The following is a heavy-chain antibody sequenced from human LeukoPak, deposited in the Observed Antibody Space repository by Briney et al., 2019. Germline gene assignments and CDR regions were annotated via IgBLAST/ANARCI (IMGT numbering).Heavy chain of an antibody. CDR3: ARAETIFGVVKIYELDY. J-gene: IGHJ4*02. V-gene: IGHV4-59*01. CDR1: GGSISSYY. Sequence: SETLSLTCTFSGGSISSYYWSWIRQPPGKGLEWIGYIYYSGSTNYNPSLKSRVTISVDTSKNQFSLKLSSVTAADTAVYYCARAETIFGVVKIYELDYWGQGTLVTVSS. CDR2: IYYSGST. D-gene: IGHD3-3*01.